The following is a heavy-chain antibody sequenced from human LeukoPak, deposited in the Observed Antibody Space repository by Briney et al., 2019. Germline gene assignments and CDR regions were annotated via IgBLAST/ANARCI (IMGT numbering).Heavy chain of an antibody. J-gene: IGHJ4*02. Sequence: PSETLSLTCTVSGGSISSYYWSWIRQPPGKGLEWIGYIYYSGSTNYNPSLKSRVTISVDTSKNQFSLKLSSVTAADTAVYYCARLSELTVTTDEYYFDYWGQGTLVTVSS. CDR1: GGSISSYY. CDR2: IYYSGST. D-gene: IGHD4-17*01. CDR3: ARLSELTVTTDEYYFDY. V-gene: IGHV4-59*08.